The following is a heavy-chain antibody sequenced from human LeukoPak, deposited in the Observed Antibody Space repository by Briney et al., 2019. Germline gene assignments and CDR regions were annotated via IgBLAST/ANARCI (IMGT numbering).Heavy chain of an antibody. J-gene: IGHJ4*02. D-gene: IGHD3-3*01. CDR1: GFTFSSYG. V-gene: IGHV3-30*02. CDR3: AKRAYDFWSGYQLHIAC. CDR2: IRYDGSNK. Sequence: GGSLRLSCAASGFTFSSYGMHWVRQAPGKGLEWVAFIRYDGSNKYYADSVKGRFTISRDNSNNTVYLQINSLRSEDTAVYYCAKRAYDFWSGYQLHIACWGQGTLVTASS.